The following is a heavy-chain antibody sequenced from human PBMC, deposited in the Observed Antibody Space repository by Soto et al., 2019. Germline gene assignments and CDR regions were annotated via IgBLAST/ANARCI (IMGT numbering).Heavy chain of an antibody. CDR2: ISTNGGST. CDR1: GFTFSSYA. V-gene: IGHV3-64D*06. CDR3: VKDRKAPINKPFDY. J-gene: IGHJ4*02. Sequence: PGESLKISCSASGFTFSSYAMHWVRQAPGRGLEYVSAISTNGGSTYYADSVKDRFTISRDNSKNTLYLQMSSLRAEDTAVYFCVKDRKAPINKPFDYWGQGTLVTVSS.